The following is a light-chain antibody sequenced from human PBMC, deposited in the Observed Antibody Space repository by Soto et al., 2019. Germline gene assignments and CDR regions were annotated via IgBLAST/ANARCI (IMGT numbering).Light chain of an antibody. CDR3: QQYSNWPPLT. CDR2: GAS. V-gene: IGKV3-15*01. CDR1: QSVNYN. Sequence: EIVMTQSPATLSVSPGERATLSCRASQSVNYNLAWYQQKPGQAPRLLIYGASTRATGIPARFSGSGSGTEFTLTISSLQSEDLAVYYCQQYSNWPPLTFGGGTKVEIK. J-gene: IGKJ4*01.